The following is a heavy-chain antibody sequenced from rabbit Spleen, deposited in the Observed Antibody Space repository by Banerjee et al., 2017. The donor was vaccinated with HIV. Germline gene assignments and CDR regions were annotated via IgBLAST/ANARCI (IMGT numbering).Heavy chain of an antibody. D-gene: IGHD1-1*01. CDR1: GFSLSGSYY. J-gene: IGHJ2*01. Sequence: QQLEESGGDLVKPGASLTLTCTASGFSLSGSYYMCWVRQAPGKGLEWIACIYTSSGTTWYATWAKDRFTISKTSSTTVTLQLNRLTAADTATYFCARGWSGFDPWGPGTLVTVS. CDR2: IYTSSGTT. V-gene: IGHV1S40*01. CDR3: ARGWSGFDP.